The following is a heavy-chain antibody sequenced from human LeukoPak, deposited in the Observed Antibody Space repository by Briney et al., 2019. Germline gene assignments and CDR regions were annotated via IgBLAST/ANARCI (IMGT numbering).Heavy chain of an antibody. CDR1: GFTFSSYA. CDR3: ATVKRDCSGGTCYSYDY. Sequence: PGGSLRLSCAASGFTFSSYAMSWARQAPGKGLEWVSAISSNGDITYYADSVRGRFTISRDNSKNTVFLQMNSLRADDTAVYYCATVKRDCSGGTCYSYDYWGQGTLVTVSS. J-gene: IGHJ4*02. CDR2: ISSNGDIT. V-gene: IGHV3-23*01. D-gene: IGHD2-15*01.